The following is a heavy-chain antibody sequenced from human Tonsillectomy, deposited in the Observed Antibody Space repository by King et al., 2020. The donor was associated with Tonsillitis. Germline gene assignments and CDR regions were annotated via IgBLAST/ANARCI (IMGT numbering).Heavy chain of an antibody. Sequence: VQLVESGGVLVQPGGSLRLSCAASGFTFSSYWMHWVRQAPGKGLVWVSRINSDGSSTSYADSVKGRFTISRDNAKNTLYLQMNSLRAEDTAVYYCARQQLVQEGYYYYGMDVWGQGTTVTVSS. V-gene: IGHV3-74*01. D-gene: IGHD6-13*01. CDR3: ARQQLVQEGYYYYGMDV. CDR2: INSDGSST. J-gene: IGHJ6*02. CDR1: GFTFSSYW.